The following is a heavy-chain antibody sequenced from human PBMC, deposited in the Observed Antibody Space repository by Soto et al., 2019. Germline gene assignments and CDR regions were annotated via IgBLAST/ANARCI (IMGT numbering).Heavy chain of an antibody. J-gene: IGHJ6*02. Sequence: SGPTLVNPTQTLTLTCTFSGLSLSTSAMCVSWIRQPPGKALEWLALIDWDDEKYYSTSLKTRLTISKDTSKNQVLLTMTNMAPVDAATYYCARISRRYVDWKYVKDVWGQGTTVTVSS. V-gene: IGHV2-70*01. CDR1: GLSLSTSAMC. CDR3: ARISRRYVDWKYVKDV. D-gene: IGHD3-9*01. CDR2: IDWDDEK.